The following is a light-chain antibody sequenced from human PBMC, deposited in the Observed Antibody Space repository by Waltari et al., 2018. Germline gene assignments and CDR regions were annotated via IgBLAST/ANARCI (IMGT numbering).Light chain of an antibody. J-gene: IGKJ2*01. CDR1: QSVSSN. CDR3: HQYSSWPPMFT. V-gene: IGKV3-15*01. CDR2: GAA. Sequence: EIVMTQSPATLSVSPGEGATLSCRASQSVSSNLAWYQQRPGQAPRLLIYGAATRATGIPARFNGSGSGTEFTLTISSLQSEDSAVYYCHQYSSWPPMFTFGQGTKLEIK.